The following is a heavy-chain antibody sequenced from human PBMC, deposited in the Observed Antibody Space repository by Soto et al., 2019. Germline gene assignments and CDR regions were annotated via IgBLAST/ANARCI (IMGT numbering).Heavy chain of an antibody. CDR3: ARTRAVWFDP. V-gene: IGHV4-39*01. J-gene: IGHJ5*02. D-gene: IGHD6-19*01. Sequence: SETLSLTCTVSGSSISSSSYYWGWVRQPPGKGLEWIGSIYYSGSTYYNPSLKSRVTISVDTSKNQFSLKLSSVTAADTAVYYCARTRAVWFDPWGQGTLVTVS. CDR2: IYYSGST. CDR1: GSSISSSSYY.